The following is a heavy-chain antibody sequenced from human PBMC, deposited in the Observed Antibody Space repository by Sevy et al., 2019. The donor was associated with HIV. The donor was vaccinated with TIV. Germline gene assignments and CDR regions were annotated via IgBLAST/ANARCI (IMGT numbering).Heavy chain of an antibody. Sequence: GRSLRLSCAASGFTLSDYYMSWIRQAPGKGLEWVSYISNSGGTTYYADSVKGRFTISRDNAKNSLYLQMNSLRAEDTAVYYCARITGWRFDYWGQGTLVTVSS. J-gene: IGHJ4*02. CDR1: GFTLSDYY. V-gene: IGHV3-11*04. CDR3: ARITGWRFDY. CDR2: ISNSGGTT. D-gene: IGHD6-19*01.